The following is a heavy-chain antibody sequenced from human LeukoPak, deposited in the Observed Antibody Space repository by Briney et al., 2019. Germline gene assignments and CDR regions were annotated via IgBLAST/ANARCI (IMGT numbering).Heavy chain of an antibody. D-gene: IGHD3-10*01. Sequence: ASVKVSCKASGYTFTSYGISWVRQAPGQGLEWMGWISAYNGNTNYAQKLQGRVTMTTDTSTSTAYMELRSLRSDDKAVYYCAREENSGSYYGLLDYWGQGTLVTVSS. CDR3: AREENSGSYYGLLDY. CDR1: GYTFTSYG. CDR2: ISAYNGNT. J-gene: IGHJ4*02. V-gene: IGHV1-18*04.